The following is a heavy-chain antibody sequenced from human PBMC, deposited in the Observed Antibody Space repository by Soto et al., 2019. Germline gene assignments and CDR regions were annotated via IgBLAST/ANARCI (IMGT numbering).Heavy chain of an antibody. CDR1: GFTFSSYG. J-gene: IGHJ3*02. CDR2: IWYDGSNK. V-gene: IGHV3-33*01. Sequence: GGSLRLSCAASGFTFSSYGMHWVRQAPGKGLEWVAVIWYDGSNKYYADSVKGRFTISRDNSKNTLYLQMNSLRAEDTAVYYCARDPYGYSYGYGAFDIWGQGTMVTVSS. D-gene: IGHD5-18*01. CDR3: ARDPYGYSYGYGAFDI.